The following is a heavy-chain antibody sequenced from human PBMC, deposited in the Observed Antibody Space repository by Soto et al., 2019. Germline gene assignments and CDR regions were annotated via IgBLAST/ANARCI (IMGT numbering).Heavy chain of an antibody. D-gene: IGHD5-12*01. CDR2: TSIGGNT. CDR1: GFPFNTYA. CDR3: ARGKLRPRRQYYFDY. V-gene: IGHV3-23*01. J-gene: IGHJ4*02. Sequence: GGSLRLSCEASGFPFNTYAMAWFRQVPGMGLEWVSTTSIGGNTDLAESVRGRFTVSRDNSKNTLYLQMTNLRAGDAAVYFCARGKLRPRRQYYFDYWGQGTLVTVSS.